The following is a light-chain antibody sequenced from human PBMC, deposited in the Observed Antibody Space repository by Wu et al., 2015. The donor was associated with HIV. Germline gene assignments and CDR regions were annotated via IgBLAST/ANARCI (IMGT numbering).Light chain of an antibody. CDR1: QSVTSH. V-gene: IGKV3-11*01. CDR3: QQRNNWPWT. J-gene: IGKJ1*01. Sequence: PGERATLSCRASQSVTSHLAWYQQKPGQAPRLLIYGSSNRATGVPVKFSGSGSGTDFTLTINSLEPEDFAVYYCQQRNNWPWTFGQGTKVEMK. CDR2: GSS.